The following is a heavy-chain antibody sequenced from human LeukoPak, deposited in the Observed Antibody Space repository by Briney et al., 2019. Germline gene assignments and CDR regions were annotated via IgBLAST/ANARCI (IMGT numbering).Heavy chain of an antibody. CDR2: ISSSGTSI. J-gene: IGHJ4*02. D-gene: IGHD2-2*01. CDR1: GFTFSSYE. CDR3: ARRYCSSTSCLIGY. Sequence: GGSLRLSCAASGFTFSSYEMNWVRQAPGKGLEWVSYISSSGTSIYYADSVKGRFTISRDNAKNSLYLQMNSPRADDTAVYYCARRYCSSTSCLIGYWGQGTLVTVSS. V-gene: IGHV3-48*03.